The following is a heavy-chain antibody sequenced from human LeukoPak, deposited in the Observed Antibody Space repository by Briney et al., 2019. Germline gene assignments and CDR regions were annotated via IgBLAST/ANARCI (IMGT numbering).Heavy chain of an antibody. CDR3: ARDRSGRYGDYGDY. Sequence: GGSLRLSCAASGFTFSSYSMNWVRQAPGKGLEWVSYISSSSSTIYYADSVKGRFTISRDNAKNSLYLQMNSLRAEDTAVYYCARDRSGRYGDYGDYWGQGTLVTVSS. CDR2: ISSSSSTI. J-gene: IGHJ4*02. V-gene: IGHV3-48*01. CDR1: GFTFSSYS. D-gene: IGHD4-17*01.